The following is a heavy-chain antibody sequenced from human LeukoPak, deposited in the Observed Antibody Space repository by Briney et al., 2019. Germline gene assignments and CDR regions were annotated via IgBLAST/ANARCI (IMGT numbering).Heavy chain of an antibody. Sequence: GGSLRLSCAASGFTFSSYWMHWVRQAPGKGQVWVSRINSDGSSTSYADSVKGRFTISRDNAKNTLYLQMNSLRAEDTAVYYCASYSGSYYGFDYWGQGTLVIVSS. CDR2: INSDGSST. D-gene: IGHD1-26*01. CDR1: GFTFSSYW. CDR3: ASYSGSYYGFDY. V-gene: IGHV3-74*01. J-gene: IGHJ4*02.